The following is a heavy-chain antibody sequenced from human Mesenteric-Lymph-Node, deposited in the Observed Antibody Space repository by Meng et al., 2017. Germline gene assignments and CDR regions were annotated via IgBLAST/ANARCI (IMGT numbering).Heavy chain of an antibody. D-gene: IGHD6-19*01. V-gene: IGHV3-23*01. Sequence: GESLKISCAASGFTFSTYAMSWVRQAPGKGLEWVSGIGSSGNNINYLDSVKGRFIISRDNSKNTLYLQMNSLRAEDTAVYYCARDRGSSGWSPPFAYWGQGTLVTVSS. CDR2: IGSSGNNI. CDR3: ARDRGSSGWSPPFAY. J-gene: IGHJ4*02. CDR1: GFTFSTYA.